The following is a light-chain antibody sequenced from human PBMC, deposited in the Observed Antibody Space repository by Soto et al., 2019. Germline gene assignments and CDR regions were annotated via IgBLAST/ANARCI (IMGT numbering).Light chain of an antibody. J-gene: IGKJ2*01. Sequence: DIQMTQSPSTLSASVGDRVTITCRASQSISSWLAWYQQKPGKAPKLLIYAAFILQSGVPSRFSGYGSGTDFTLTISSLQPDDFATYYCQQYNSYSTFGQGTRLEI. CDR3: QQYNSYST. V-gene: IGKV1-5*01. CDR1: QSISSW. CDR2: AAF.